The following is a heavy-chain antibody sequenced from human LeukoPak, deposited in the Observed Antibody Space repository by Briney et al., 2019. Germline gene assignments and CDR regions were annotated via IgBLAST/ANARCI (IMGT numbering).Heavy chain of an antibody. J-gene: IGHJ6*02. CDR2: ISSSGSTI. CDR1: GFTFSSYE. CDR3: ARGPIYYDSSGYYYRLGYYYYGMDV. D-gene: IGHD3-22*01. Sequence: GGSLRLSCAASGFTFSSYEMNWVRQAPGKGLEWVSYISSSGSTIYYADSVKGRFTISRDNAKNSLYLQMNSLRAEDTAVYYCARGPIYYDSSGYYYRLGYYYYGMDVWGQGTTVTVSS. V-gene: IGHV3-48*03.